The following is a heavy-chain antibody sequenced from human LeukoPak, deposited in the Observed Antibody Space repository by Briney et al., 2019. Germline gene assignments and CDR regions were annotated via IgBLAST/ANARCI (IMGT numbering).Heavy chain of an antibody. V-gene: IGHV4-59*12. CDR2: IYYSGST. J-gene: IGHJ4*02. CDR3: AREGGFYRPLDY. Sequence: PSETLSLTCTVSGGSISSYYWNWIRQPPGKGLEWIGYIYYSGSTNYNPSLKSRVTISVDTSKNQFSLKLSSVTAADTAVYYCAREGGFYRPLDYSGQGTLVTVSS. CDR1: GGSISSYY. D-gene: IGHD6-25*01.